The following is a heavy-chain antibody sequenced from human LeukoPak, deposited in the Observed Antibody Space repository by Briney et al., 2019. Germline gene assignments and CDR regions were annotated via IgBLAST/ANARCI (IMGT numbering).Heavy chain of an antibody. V-gene: IGHV3-33*01. D-gene: IGHD6-13*01. J-gene: IGHJ4*02. CDR2: IGYDGSNK. Sequence: GGSLRLSCAASGFTFSSYGMHWVRQAPGKGLEWVAVIGYDGSNKYYADSVKGRFTISRDNSKNTLYLQMNSLRAEDTAVYYCARDRSFGYSPGYYFDYWGQGTLVTVSS. CDR1: GFTFSSYG. CDR3: ARDRSFGYSPGYYFDY.